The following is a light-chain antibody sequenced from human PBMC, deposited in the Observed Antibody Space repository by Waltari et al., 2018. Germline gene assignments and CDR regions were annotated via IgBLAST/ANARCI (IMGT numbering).Light chain of an antibody. CDR2: PDN. J-gene: IGLJ2*01. V-gene: IGLV3-1*01. Sequence: SFELTQPPSVPVSPGETASLTCPGDNWGDKSASWYQHKPGPSPVLLIYPDNMRPSGIPERFSGSNSGNTATLTISGTQAMDEADYYCQAWHTSTFVLFGGGTKLTVL. CDR3: QAWHTSTFVL. CDR1: NWGDKS.